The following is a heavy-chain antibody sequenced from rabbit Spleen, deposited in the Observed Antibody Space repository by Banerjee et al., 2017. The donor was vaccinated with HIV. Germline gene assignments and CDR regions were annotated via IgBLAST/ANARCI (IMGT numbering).Heavy chain of an antibody. J-gene: IGHJ6*01. CDR2: IEVGSSDFT. CDR1: GVSFSSSSY. CDR3: ARDTSSSFSSYGMDL. V-gene: IGHV1S40*01. Sequence: QSLEASGGDLVKPGASLTLTCTASGVSFSSSSYMCWVRQAPGKGLEWIACIEVGSSDFTYFATWAKGRFTISKTSSTTVTLQVTRLTAADTATYFCARDTSSSFSSYGMDLWGQGTLVTVS. D-gene: IGHD1-1*01.